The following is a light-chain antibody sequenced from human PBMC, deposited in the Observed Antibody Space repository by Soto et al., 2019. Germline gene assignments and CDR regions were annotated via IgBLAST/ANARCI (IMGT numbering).Light chain of an antibody. CDR1: QSVLYSSNNQNC. J-gene: IGKJ4*01. V-gene: IGKV4-1*01. CDR3: QHYVTWPLT. Sequence: DIVMTQSPDSLAVSLGERATINCESSQSVLYSSNNQNCLAWYQQKPGQPPKLLIYWASTRESGVPDRFSGSGSVTDFTLTISSLQAEDVAVYYCQHYVTWPLTFGGGTKVESK. CDR2: WAS.